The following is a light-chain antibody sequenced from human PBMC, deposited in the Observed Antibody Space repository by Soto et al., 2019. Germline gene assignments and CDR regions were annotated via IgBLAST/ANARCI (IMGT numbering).Light chain of an antibody. Sequence: QSVLTQPRSVSGSPGQSITISCTGTNNDVGSYTLVSWYQQHPGKAPKVMIYEGSKRPSGVSNRFSGSKSGNTASLTISGLQAEDEADYYCCSYAGSSTLWVFGGGTKLTVL. CDR3: CSYAGSSTLWV. J-gene: IGLJ3*02. CDR2: EGS. CDR1: NNDVGSYTL. V-gene: IGLV2-23*01.